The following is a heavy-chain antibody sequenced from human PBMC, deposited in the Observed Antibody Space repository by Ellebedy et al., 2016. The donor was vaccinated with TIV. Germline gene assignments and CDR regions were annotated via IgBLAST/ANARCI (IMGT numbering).Heavy chain of an antibody. CDR2: ISGSGGST. Sequence: GGSLRLXXAASGFTFSSYAMSWVRQAPGKGLEWVSAISGSGGSTYYADSVKGRFTISRDNSKNTLYLQMNSLRAEDAAVYYCAREDIVVVPAAEYYYYGMDVWGQGTTVTVSS. CDR1: GFTFSSYA. V-gene: IGHV3-23*01. D-gene: IGHD2-2*01. CDR3: AREDIVVVPAAEYYYYGMDV. J-gene: IGHJ6*02.